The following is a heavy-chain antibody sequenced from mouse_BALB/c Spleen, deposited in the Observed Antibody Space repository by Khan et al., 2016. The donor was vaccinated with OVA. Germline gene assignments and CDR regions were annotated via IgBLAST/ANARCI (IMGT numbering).Heavy chain of an antibody. Sequence: EVKLEVSGPDLVKPSQSLSLTCTVTGYSITSGYAWHWIRQFPGNKLEWMAYIYFIVSINYNPSLKSRISVTRDTSKNQFFLQLNSVTSEDTATYYCTRDGHYMDYWSQGTSVTVSS. V-gene: IGHV3-1*02. D-gene: IGHD2-3*01. CDR1: GYSITSGYA. CDR2: IYFIVSI. J-gene: IGHJ4*01. CDR3: TRDGHYMDY.